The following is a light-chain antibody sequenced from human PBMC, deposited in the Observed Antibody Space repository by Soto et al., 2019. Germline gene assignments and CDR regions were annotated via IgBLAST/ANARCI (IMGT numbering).Light chain of an antibody. CDR2: GAS. CDR3: QQRSNWPREIT. J-gene: IGKJ1*01. CDR1: QSVRSN. Sequence: EIVMTQSPATLSVSPGERATLSCRASQSVRSNLAWYQQKPGQSPRLLIYGASTRATGIPARFSGSGSGTQFTLTISSLQSEDFAVYYCQQRSNWPREITFGQGTKVDIK. V-gene: IGKV3-15*01.